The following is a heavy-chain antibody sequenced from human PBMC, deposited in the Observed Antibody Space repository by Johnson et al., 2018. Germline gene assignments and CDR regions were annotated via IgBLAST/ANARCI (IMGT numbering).Heavy chain of an antibody. Sequence: VQLQEYGGGLVQPGGSLKLSCSASGFTFSASAMHWVRQASGKGLEWVGRIRSRTNNFATSYATSLKGRFIISRDDSKNTAYLQMNNLQTEDTAVDYCSRHSTSGWNWGWGQGTLVTVSS. V-gene: IGHV3-73*02. CDR2: IRSRTNNFAT. D-gene: IGHD6-19*01. J-gene: IGHJ4*02. CDR1: GFTFSASA. CDR3: SRHSTSGWNWG.